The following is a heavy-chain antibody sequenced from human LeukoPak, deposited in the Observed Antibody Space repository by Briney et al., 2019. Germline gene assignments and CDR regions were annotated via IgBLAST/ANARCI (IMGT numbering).Heavy chain of an antibody. V-gene: IGHV4-59*01. CDR2: IYYSGST. CDR1: GDSISSYY. CDR3: ARLTTVTAPRLDY. D-gene: IGHD4-17*01. Sequence: SETLSLTCTVSGDSISSYYWSWLRQPPGRGVEWLGYIYYSGSTNYNPSLTSRVTISLDPSKNQFSLKLSSVTAADTAVYYCARLTTVTAPRLDYWGQGTLVTVSS. J-gene: IGHJ4*02.